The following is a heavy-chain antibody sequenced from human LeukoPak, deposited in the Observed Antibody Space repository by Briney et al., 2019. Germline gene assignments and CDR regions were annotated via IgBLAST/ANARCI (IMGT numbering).Heavy chain of an antibody. CDR3: ARHGTDFDY. V-gene: IGHV4-34*01. J-gene: IGHJ4*02. D-gene: IGHD1-26*01. CDR2: IYYSGST. Sequence: SETLSLTCAVYGGSFSGYYWSWIRQPPGKGLEWIGSIYYSGSTYYNPSLKSRVTISVDTSKNQFSLKLSSVTAADTAVYYCARHGTDFDYWGQGTLVTVSS. CDR1: GGSFSGYY.